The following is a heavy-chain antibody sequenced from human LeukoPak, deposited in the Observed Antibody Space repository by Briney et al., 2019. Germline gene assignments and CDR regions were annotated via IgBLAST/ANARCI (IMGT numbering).Heavy chain of an antibody. CDR1: GYSFTSYW. CDR2: IYPGDSDT. V-gene: IGHV5-51*01. J-gene: IGHJ4*02. D-gene: IGHD3-10*01. Sequence: GESLKISCKGSGYSFTSYWIGWVRQMPGKGLEWMGIIYPGDSDTKYSPSFQGQVTMSADKSISTAYLQMNSLRAEDTAVYYCAKDLRGRQYSYASGNPGLGTFDYWGQGTLLTVSS. CDR3: AKDLRGRQYSYASGNPGLGTFDY.